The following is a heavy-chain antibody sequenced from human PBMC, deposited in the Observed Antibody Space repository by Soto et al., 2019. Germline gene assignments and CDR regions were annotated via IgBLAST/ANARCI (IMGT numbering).Heavy chain of an antibody. V-gene: IGHV3-7*01. CDR2: IKQDGSEK. Sequence: EVQLVESGGGLVQPGGSLRLSCAASGFTFSGYWLSWFRQAPGKGLEWVANIKQDGSEKYYVDSVKGRFTNSRDNAKNSLYLLMNSLRAEDTAVYYCAKNNRYCSSTNCFVFDYWGQGTLVTVSS. J-gene: IGHJ4*02. D-gene: IGHD2-2*01. CDR3: AKNNRYCSSTNCFVFDY. CDR1: GFTFSGYW.